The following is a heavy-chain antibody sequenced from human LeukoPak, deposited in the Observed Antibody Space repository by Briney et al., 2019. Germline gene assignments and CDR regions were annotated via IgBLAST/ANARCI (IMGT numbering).Heavy chain of an antibody. V-gene: IGHV4-34*01. D-gene: IGHD6-25*01. CDR1: GGSFSGYY. J-gene: IGHJ4*02. CDR3: ARSTGRLAQLDY. Sequence: SETLSLTCAVYGGSFSGYYWGWVRQPPGKGLEWIGSIYYSGSTYYNPSLKSRVTISVDTSKNQFSLRLRSVTAADTAVYYCARSTGRLAQLDYWGQGTLVTVSS. CDR2: IYYSGST.